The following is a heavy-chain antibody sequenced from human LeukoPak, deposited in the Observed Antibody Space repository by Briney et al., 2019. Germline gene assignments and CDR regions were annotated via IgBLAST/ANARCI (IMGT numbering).Heavy chain of an antibody. CDR1: GGSISSYY. D-gene: IGHD3-3*01. V-gene: IGHV4-59*01. CDR2: IYYSGST. CDR3: ARVLDQPVFGATNWFDP. J-gene: IGHJ5*02. Sequence: PSETLSLTCTVSGGSISSYYWSWIRQPPGKGLEWIGYIYYSGSTNYNPSLKSRVTISVDTSKNQFSLKPSSVTAADTAVYYCARVLDQPVFGATNWFDPWGQGTLVTVSS.